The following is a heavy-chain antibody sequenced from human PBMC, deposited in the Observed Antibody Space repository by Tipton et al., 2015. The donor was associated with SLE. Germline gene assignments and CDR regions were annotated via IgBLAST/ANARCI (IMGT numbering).Heavy chain of an antibody. D-gene: IGHD3-10*02. CDR3: ARRPSYV. CDR1: VGSFSGYY. CDR2: INHSGST. J-gene: IGHJ4*02. Sequence: TLSLTCAVYVGSFSGYYWSWIRQPPGKGLEWIGEINHSGSTNYNPSLKSRVTISVDTSKNQSSLKLSSVTAADTAVYYCARRPSYVWGQGTLVTVSS. V-gene: IGHV4-34*01.